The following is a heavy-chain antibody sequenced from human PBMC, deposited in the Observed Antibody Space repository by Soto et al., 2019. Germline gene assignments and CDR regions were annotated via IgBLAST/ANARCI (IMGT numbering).Heavy chain of an antibody. CDR1: GYSFTTYW. J-gene: IGHJ5*02. CDR2: IDPRDSYT. Sequence: PGQSLKFSCEASGYSFTTYWISWVRQMPGKGLEWMGAIDPRDSYTKYSPSFQGHVTISVDKSISTAYLQWNSLKASDTAIYYCAREKSDLELFNWLDPWGQGTLVTVPQ. V-gene: IGHV5-10-1*01. D-gene: IGHD1-7*01. CDR3: AREKSDLELFNWLDP.